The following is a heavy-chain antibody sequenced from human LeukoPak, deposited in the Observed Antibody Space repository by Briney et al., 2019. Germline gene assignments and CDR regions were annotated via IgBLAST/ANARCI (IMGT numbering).Heavy chain of an antibody. CDR2: IYHSGST. J-gene: IGHJ4*02. Sequence: PSETLPLTCTVSGGSISSGGYYWSWIRQPRGKGLEWIGYIYHSGSTYYNPSLKSRVTISVDRSKNQFSLKLSSVTAADTAVYYCARDNPSYGSGSYYNLRPFDYWGQGTLVTVSS. CDR1: GGSISSGGYY. CDR3: ARDNPSYGSGSYYNLRPFDY. V-gene: IGHV4-30-2*01. D-gene: IGHD3-10*01.